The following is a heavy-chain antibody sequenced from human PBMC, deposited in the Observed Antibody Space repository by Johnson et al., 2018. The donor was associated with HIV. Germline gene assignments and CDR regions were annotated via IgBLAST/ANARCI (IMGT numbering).Heavy chain of an antibody. J-gene: IGHJ3*02. V-gene: IGHV3-13*01. CDR1: GFTFSTYD. Sequence: VQLVESGGGLVQPGGSLRLSCAASGFTFSTYDMYWVRQATGKGLEWVSTIGTAGDTYYAGSVKGRFTISRENANNSLYLQMNSLRAGDTAVYYCARTGVLGDYGDYRLAFDIWGQGTMVTVSS. D-gene: IGHD4-17*01. CDR3: ARTGVLGDYGDYRLAFDI. CDR2: IGTAGDT.